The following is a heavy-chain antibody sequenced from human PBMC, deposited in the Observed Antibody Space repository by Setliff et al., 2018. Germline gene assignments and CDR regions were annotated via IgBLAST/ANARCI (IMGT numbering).Heavy chain of an antibody. V-gene: IGHV4-34*01. D-gene: IGHD3-3*01. J-gene: IGHJ4*02. Sequence: PSETLSLTCSLELGSFTGYYWTWIRQVPGKGLEWIGGINHSGGINYNPSLKSRVTISLDQSMSQFSLKVTSVSAADTAAYYCASHPRVTIFGVVAFDYWGQGILVTVSS. CDR3: ASHPRVTIFGVVAFDY. CDR2: INHSGGI. CDR1: LGSFTGYY.